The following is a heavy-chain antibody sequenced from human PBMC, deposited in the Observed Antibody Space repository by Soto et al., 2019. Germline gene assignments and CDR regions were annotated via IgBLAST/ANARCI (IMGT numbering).Heavy chain of an antibody. CDR1: GFTLSTYA. J-gene: IGHJ6*02. V-gene: IGHV3-30*09. CDR3: ARCEPAVAGILYYHRIDG. CDR2: ISYDADTK. Sequence: QVQLVESGGGVVQPGRSLRLSCAASGFTLSTYAIHWVRQAPGRGLEWVALISYDADTKYYADSMKGRLAISRDNSRNAVALQTYCLRVNDTAVDYCARCEPAVAGILYYHRIDGWGRGTTVSVSS. D-gene: IGHD6-19*01.